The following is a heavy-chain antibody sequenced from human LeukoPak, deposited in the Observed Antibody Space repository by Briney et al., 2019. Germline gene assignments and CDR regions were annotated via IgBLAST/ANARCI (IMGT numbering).Heavy chain of an antibody. CDR3: ARDSYYDILTGYYRGEKIDY. V-gene: IGHV3-48*01. Sequence: PGGSLRFSCAASGFTFSSYSMNWVRQAPGKGLEWVSYISSSSSTIYYADSVKGRFTISRDNAKNSLYLQMNSLRAEDTAVYYCARDSYYDILTGYYRGEKIDYWGQGTLVTVSS. D-gene: IGHD3-9*01. J-gene: IGHJ4*02. CDR2: ISSSSSTI. CDR1: GFTFSSYS.